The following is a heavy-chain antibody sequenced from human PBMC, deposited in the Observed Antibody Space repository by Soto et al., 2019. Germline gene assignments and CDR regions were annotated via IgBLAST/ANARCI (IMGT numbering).Heavy chain of an antibody. Sequence: PGGSLRLSCAASGFTFSSYGMHWVRQAPGKGLEWVAVIWYDGSNKYYADSVKGRFTISRDNSKNTLYLQMNSLRAEDTAVYYCARGTGSGWFYNWFDPWGQGTLVNVSS. J-gene: IGHJ5*02. V-gene: IGHV3-33*01. D-gene: IGHD6-19*01. CDR2: IWYDGSNK. CDR1: GFTFSSYG. CDR3: ARGTGSGWFYNWFDP.